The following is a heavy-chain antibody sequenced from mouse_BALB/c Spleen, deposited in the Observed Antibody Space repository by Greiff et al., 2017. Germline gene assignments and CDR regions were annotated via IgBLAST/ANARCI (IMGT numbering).Heavy chain of an antibody. D-gene: IGHD2-2*01. CDR3: GRHDGYDPLDY. Sequence: EVHLVESGGGLVKPGGSLKLSCAASGFAFSSYDMSWVRQTPEKRLEWVAYISSGGGSTYYPDTVKGRFTISRDNAKNTLYLQMSSLKSEDTAMYYCGRHDGYDPLDYWGQGTTLTVSS. V-gene: IGHV5-12-1*01. J-gene: IGHJ2*01. CDR1: GFAFSSYD. CDR2: ISSGGGST.